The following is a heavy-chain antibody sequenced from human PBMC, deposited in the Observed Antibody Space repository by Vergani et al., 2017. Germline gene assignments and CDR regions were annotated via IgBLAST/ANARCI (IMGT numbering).Heavy chain of an antibody. J-gene: IGHJ3*02. CDR1: GGSISSGGYY. Sequence: QVQLQESGPGLVKPSQTLSLTCTVSGGSISSGGYYWSWFRQPPGKGLEWIGYIYYSGSTYYNPSLKSRVTISVDTSKKQFSLKLSSVTAADTAVYYCARDYGYCSSTSCGWMAFDIWGQGTMVTVSS. V-gene: IGHV4-31*03. CDR2: IYYSGST. D-gene: IGHD2-2*01. CDR3: ARDYGYCSSTSCGWMAFDI.